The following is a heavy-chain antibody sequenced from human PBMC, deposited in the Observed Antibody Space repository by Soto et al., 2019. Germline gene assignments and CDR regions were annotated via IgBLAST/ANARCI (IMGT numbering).Heavy chain of an antibody. D-gene: IGHD6-13*01. Sequence: GGSLRLSCAASGFTFSSYSMNWVRQAPGKGLEWVSSISSSSSYIYYADSVKGRFTISRDKAKNSLYLQMNSLRAEDTAVYYWARDRRAATGYYYYGMDVWGQGTTDTVS. V-gene: IGHV3-21*01. J-gene: IGHJ6*02. CDR2: ISSSSSYI. CDR1: GFTFSSYS. CDR3: ARDRRAATGYYYYGMDV.